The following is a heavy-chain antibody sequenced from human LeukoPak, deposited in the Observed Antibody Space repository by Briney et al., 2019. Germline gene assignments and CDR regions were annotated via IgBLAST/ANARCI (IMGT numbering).Heavy chain of an antibody. Sequence: SQTLSLTCTVSGGSISSGGYYWSWIRQHPGKGLEWIGYIYYSGSTYYNPSLKSRVTISVDTSKNQFSLKLSSVTAADTAVYYGAREGAYCSSTSCREAFDIWGQGTMVTVSS. V-gene: IGHV4-31*03. D-gene: IGHD2-2*01. CDR3: AREGAYCSSTSCREAFDI. CDR2: IYYSGST. J-gene: IGHJ3*02. CDR1: GGSISSGGYY.